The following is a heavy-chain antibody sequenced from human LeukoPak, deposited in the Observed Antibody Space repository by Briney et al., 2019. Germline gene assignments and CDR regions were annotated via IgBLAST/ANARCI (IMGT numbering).Heavy chain of an antibody. CDR3: ARERVYATNWYDP. Sequence: SETLSLTCTVSGASISSSYWNWIRQPPGKGLEWIGYISHTGSTNYSPSLKGRVTIAVDSSKNRFSLKLRSVTAADTAVYYCARERVYATNWYDPWGKGTLVTVSS. CDR2: ISHTGST. CDR1: GASISSSY. V-gene: IGHV4-59*01. D-gene: IGHD2-8*01. J-gene: IGHJ5*02.